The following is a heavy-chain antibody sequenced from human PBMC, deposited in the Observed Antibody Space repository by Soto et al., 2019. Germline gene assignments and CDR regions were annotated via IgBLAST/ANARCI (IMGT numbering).Heavy chain of an antibody. CDR1: GFTFSSYG. CDR3: AREGGSIAARPRNYYYGMDV. J-gene: IGHJ6*02. Sequence: GGSLRLSCAASGFTFSSYGMHWVRQAPGKGLEWVAVIWYDGSNKYYADSVKGRFTISRDNSKNTLYLQMNSLRAEDTAVYYCAREGGSIAARPRNYYYGMDVWGQGTTVTVS. D-gene: IGHD6-6*01. CDR2: IWYDGSNK. V-gene: IGHV3-33*01.